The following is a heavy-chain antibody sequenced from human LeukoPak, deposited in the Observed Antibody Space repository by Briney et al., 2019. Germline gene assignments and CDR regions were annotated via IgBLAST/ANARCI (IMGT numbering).Heavy chain of an antibody. CDR1: GGSISSYY. Sequence: MASETLSLTCTVSGGSISSYYWSWIRQPAGKGLEWIGRIYTSGSTNYNPSLKSRVTISVDTSKNQFSLKLSSVTAADTAVYYCARPGRRYCSSTSCYSFDYWGQGTLVTVSS. D-gene: IGHD2-2*01. CDR2: IYTSGST. J-gene: IGHJ4*02. V-gene: IGHV4-4*07. CDR3: ARPGRRYCSSTSCYSFDY.